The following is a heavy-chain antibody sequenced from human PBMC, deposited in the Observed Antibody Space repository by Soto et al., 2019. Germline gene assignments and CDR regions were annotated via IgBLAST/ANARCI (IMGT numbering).Heavy chain of an antibody. J-gene: IGHJ4*02. D-gene: IGHD1-26*01. Sequence: SETLSLTCAVYGGSFSGYYWSWIRQPPGKGLEWIGEINHSGSTNYNPSLKSRVTMSVDTSKNQFSLKLSSVTAADTAVYYCARVGSYYFSNYFDYWGPGTLVTVSS. CDR1: GGSFSGYY. V-gene: IGHV4-34*01. CDR3: ARVGSYYFSNYFDY. CDR2: INHSGST.